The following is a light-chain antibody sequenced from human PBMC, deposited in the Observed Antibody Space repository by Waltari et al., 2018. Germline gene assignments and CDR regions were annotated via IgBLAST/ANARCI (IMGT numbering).Light chain of an antibody. CDR3: RQALQTPT. J-gene: IGKJ5*01. Sequence: DIVMTQSPLSLPVTPGAPASISCRSSQSLLHSKGYNFLDWYLQKPGQSPQLLIYLGSERACGVADRFSGSGSGTDFTLKISRVEAEDVGVYYCRQALQTPTFGQGTRLEIK. CDR2: LGS. V-gene: IGKV2-28*01. CDR1: QSLLHSKGYNF.